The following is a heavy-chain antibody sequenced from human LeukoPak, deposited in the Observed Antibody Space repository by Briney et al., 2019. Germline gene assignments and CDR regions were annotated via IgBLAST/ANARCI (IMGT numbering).Heavy chain of an antibody. Sequence: PSETLSLTCAVYGGSFSGYYWSWIRQPPGKGLEWIGEINHSGSTNYNPSLKSRVTISVDTSKNQFSLKLSSVTAADTAVYYCARGPITMVRGVINPWGQGTLVTVSS. D-gene: IGHD3-10*01. V-gene: IGHV4-34*01. CDR3: ARGPITMVRGVINP. J-gene: IGHJ5*02. CDR1: GGSFSGYY. CDR2: INHSGST.